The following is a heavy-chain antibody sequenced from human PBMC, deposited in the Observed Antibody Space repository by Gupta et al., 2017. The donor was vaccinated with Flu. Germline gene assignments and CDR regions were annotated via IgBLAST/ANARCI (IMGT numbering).Heavy chain of an antibody. V-gene: IGHV3-7*01. D-gene: IGHD2-2*01. CDR1: GFTFSSHW. CDR2: INQDGSEE. Sequence: EVQLVESGGGLVQPGGSLRLPCAASGFTFSSHWMSWVRQAPGKGLEWVANINQDGSEEYYVDSVKGRFTISRDNAKNSLYLQMNSLRAEDTAVYYCATYGPAAAFDYWGQGTLVTVSS. CDR3: ATYGPAAAFDY. J-gene: IGHJ4*02.